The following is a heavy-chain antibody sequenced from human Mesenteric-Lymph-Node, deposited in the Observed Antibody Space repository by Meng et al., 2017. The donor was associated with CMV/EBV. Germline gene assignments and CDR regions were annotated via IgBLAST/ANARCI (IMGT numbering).Heavy chain of an antibody. CDR3: AKDLSRYQLLSFDY. CDR2: IYSGGSST. V-gene: IGHV3-23*03. D-gene: IGHD2-2*01. CDR1: GFTVSSNY. Sequence: GESLKISCAASGFTVSSNYMSWVRQAPGKGLEWVSVIYSGGSSTYYADSVKGRFTISRDNSKNTLHLQMNSLRAEDTAVYYCAKDLSRYQLLSFDYWGQGTLVTVSS. J-gene: IGHJ4*02.